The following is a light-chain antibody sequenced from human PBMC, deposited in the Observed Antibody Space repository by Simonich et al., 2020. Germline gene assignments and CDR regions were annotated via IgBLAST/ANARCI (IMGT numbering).Light chain of an antibody. CDR1: QSLSSSY. Sequence: EIVMTQSPATLSVSPGERATLSCRASQSLSSSYLAWYQQKPGQAPRLPIYGASSRATGIPARLSGSGSGTDFTLTISSLEPEDFAVYYCQQRSNWYTFGQGTKLEIK. CDR3: QQRSNWYT. CDR2: GAS. J-gene: IGKJ2*01. V-gene: IGKV3D-20*02.